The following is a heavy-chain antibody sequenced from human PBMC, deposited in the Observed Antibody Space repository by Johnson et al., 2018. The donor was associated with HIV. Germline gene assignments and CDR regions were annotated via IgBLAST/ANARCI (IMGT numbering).Heavy chain of an antibody. CDR1: GFTFSSYW. CDR3: ARDQAYRSSWAVSFDI. CDR2: INSDGSTT. Sequence: VQLVESGGGLVQPGGSLRLSCAASGFTFSSYWMHWVRQAPGKGLVWVSRINSDGSTTSYADSVKGRFTISRDNAKNTLYLQMTRLRAEDTAVYFCARDQAYRSSWAVSFDIWGQGTMVIVSS. V-gene: IGHV3-74*01. D-gene: IGHD6-13*01. J-gene: IGHJ3*02.